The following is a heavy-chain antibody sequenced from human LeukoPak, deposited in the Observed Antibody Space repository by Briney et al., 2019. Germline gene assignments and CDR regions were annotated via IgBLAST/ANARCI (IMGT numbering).Heavy chain of an antibody. D-gene: IGHD5-18*01. CDR2: INPSGGST. CDR3: ARARDTARVDNALAFDY. CDR1: GYTFTSYY. V-gene: IGHV1-46*01. J-gene: IGHJ4*02. Sequence: ASVKVSCKASGYTFTSYYMHWVRQAPGQGLEWMGIINPSGGSTSYAQKFQGRVTMTRDTSTSTVYMELSSLRSEDTAVYYCARARDTARVDNALAFDYWGQGTLVTVSS.